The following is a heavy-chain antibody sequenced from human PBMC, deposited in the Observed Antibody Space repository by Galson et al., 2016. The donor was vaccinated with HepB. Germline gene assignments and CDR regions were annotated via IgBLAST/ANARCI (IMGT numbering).Heavy chain of an antibody. CDR3: AKLGLGLWCGEFEYSFDS. D-gene: IGHD3-10*01. CDR1: GFPFSNSA. J-gene: IGHJ4*02. CDR2: VSGSGGST. Sequence: SLRLSCAAYGFPFSNSAMSWVRQAPGKGLEWVSTVSGSGGSTYYADSGTGRFPIPRDYSKSSLFLQMDSLRAEDTAVYYCAKLGLGLWCGEFEYSFDSWGQGTLVTVSS. V-gene: IGHV3-23*01.